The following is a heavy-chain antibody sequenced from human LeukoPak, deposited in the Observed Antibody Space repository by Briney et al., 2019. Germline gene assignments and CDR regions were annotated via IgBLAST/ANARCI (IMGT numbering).Heavy chain of an antibody. V-gene: IGHV3-23*01. Sequence: GGSLILSCAASRFTFSTYAMSWVRQSPGKGLEWVSTISASGANTYYSHSVKGRFTISRDNSKNTLYLQMNSLRAEDTAIYYCEKGLYTVTTVTLHYWGQGTLVTVSS. CDR2: ISASGANT. CDR1: RFTFSTYA. D-gene: IGHD4-17*01. J-gene: IGHJ4*02. CDR3: EKGLYTVTTVTLHY.